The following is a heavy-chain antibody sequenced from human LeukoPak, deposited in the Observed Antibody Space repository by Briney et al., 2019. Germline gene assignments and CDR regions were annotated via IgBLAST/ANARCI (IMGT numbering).Heavy chain of an antibody. J-gene: IGHJ5*02. V-gene: IGHV3-23*01. D-gene: IGHD6-13*01. CDR2: ITGSGGST. Sequence: GGSLRLSCAASGFTFSTYAMTWVRHAPGKWLEWVSTITGSGGSTYYADSVKGRFTISRDNSKNTLSVHMNTLRAEDTAVYYCAKGIGVYTNWLDPWGEGTLVTVSS. CDR1: GFTFSTYA. CDR3: AKGIGVYTNWLDP.